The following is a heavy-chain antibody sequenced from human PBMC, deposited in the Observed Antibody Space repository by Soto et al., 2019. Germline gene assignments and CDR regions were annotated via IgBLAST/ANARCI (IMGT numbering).Heavy chain of an antibody. J-gene: IGHJ4*02. CDR2: MSYDGSRK. V-gene: IGHV3-30*03. Sequence: GGSLRLCCAASGFIFGAYGMHWVRQAPGKGLEWVAVMSYDGSRKYYADSVKGRFTISRDNSNNTLSLEMNSLRTEDTAVYYCARDLYSYGYPDYWGQGTLVTVSS. CDR1: GFIFGAYG. D-gene: IGHD5-18*01. CDR3: ARDLYSYGYPDY.